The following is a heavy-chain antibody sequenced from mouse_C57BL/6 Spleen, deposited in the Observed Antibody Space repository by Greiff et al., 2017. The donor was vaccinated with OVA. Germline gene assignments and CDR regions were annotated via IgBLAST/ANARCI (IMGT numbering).Heavy chain of an antibody. CDR2: ISDGGSYT. J-gene: IGHJ4*01. D-gene: IGHD2-12*01. CDR3: ARDRELRYYYAMDY. CDR1: GFTFSSYA. Sequence: EVQGVESGGGLVKPGGSLKLSCAASGFTFSSYAMSWVRQTPEKRLEWVATISDGGSYTYYPDNVKGRFTISRDNAKNNLYLQMSHLKSEDTAMYYCARDRELRYYYAMDYWGQGTSVTVSS. V-gene: IGHV5-4*01.